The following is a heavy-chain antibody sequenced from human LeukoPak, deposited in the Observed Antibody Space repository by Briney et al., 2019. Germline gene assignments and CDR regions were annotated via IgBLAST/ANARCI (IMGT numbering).Heavy chain of an antibody. CDR3: ARGAPGSYCSGGSCPYFDY. D-gene: IGHD2-15*01. J-gene: IGHJ4*02. CDR1: GYTFTSYD. CDR2: VNPNSGHT. V-gene: IGHV1-8*01. Sequence: ASVKVSCKASGYTFTSYDVNWVRQATGQGLEWMGWVNPNSGHTGYAQKFQGRVTMTRNTSISTAYMELSSLRSEDTAVYYCARGAPGSYCSGGSCPYFDYWGQGTLVSVSS.